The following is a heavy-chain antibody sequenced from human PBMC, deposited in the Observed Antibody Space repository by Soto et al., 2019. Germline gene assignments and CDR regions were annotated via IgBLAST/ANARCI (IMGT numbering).Heavy chain of an antibody. V-gene: IGHV3-30*03. J-gene: IGHJ5*02. CDR2: ISYDGSNK. CDR1: GFVPKNYD. CDR3: SRGIKGGLDA. Sequence: QVQLAESGGGVVQPGRSLRLACATSGFVPKNYDIQWVRQAPGKGLAWLASISYDGSNKYYADSVKGRFTISRDNSKNTLSLQINSLGAEDTAVYYCSRGIKGGLDAWGPGTLVTVSS. D-gene: IGHD2-21*01.